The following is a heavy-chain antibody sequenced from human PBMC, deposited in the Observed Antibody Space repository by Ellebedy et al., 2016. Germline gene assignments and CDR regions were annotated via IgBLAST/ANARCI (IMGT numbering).Heavy chain of an antibody. CDR2: INGNGRTT. CDR1: GFTFSNYP. D-gene: IGHD2-21*02. Sequence: GGSLRLSCAASGFTFSNYPMHWVRQAPGTGLEWVSTINGNGRTTYCRDSVKGRFTISRDDSKNTVSLQMNSLRVEDTAVYFCAKDEVSCGGDCPSDYWFFDLWGRGTPVTVSA. J-gene: IGHJ2*01. V-gene: IGHV3-23*01. CDR3: AKDEVSCGGDCPSDYWFFDL.